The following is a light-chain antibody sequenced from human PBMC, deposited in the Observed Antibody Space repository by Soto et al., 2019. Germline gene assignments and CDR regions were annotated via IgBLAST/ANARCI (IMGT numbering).Light chain of an antibody. Sequence: QSVLTQPASVSGSPGQSITISCTGTSRDVGNYHYVSWYQQHPAKAPKLMIFEVSNRPSGISSRFSGSKSGNTASLTISGLQAEDVADYFCSSYTSSRNYVFGTGTKVTVL. CDR2: EVS. J-gene: IGLJ1*01. CDR3: SSYTSSRNYV. V-gene: IGLV2-14*01. CDR1: SRDVGNYHY.